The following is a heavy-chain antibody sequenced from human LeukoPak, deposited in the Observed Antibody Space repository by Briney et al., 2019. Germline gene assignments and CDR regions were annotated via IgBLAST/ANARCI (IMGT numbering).Heavy chain of an antibody. D-gene: IGHD3-3*01. CDR3: ARDNDFWSGYQTYYYYMDV. J-gene: IGHJ6*03. CDR1: GGSISSGNYY. Sequence: SETLSLTCTVSGGSISSGNYYWSWIRQPAGRGLEWIGRIYSRGSTNYNPSLKSRVTISVDTSKNQFSLKLTSVTAADTAVYYCARDNDFWSGYQTYYYYMDVWGKGTTVTVSS. V-gene: IGHV4-61*02. CDR2: IYSRGST.